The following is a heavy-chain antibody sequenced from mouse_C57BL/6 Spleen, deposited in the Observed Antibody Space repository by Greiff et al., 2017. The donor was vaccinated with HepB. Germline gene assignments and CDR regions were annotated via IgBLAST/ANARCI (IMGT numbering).Heavy chain of an antibody. CDR1: GFNIKDYY. J-gene: IGHJ3*01. CDR3: ALTGTGFAY. CDR2: IGPEDGET. V-gene: IGHV14-2*01. Sequence: EVKLQQSGAELVKPGASVKLSCTASGFNIKDYYMHWVKQRTEQGLEWIGRIGPEDGETTYAPKFQGKATITADTSSNTAYLQLSSLTSEDTAVYYCALTGTGFAYWGQGTLVTVSA. D-gene: IGHD4-1*01.